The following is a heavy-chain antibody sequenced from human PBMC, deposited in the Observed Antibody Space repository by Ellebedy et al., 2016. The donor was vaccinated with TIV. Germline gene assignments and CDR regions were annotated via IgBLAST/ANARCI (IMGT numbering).Heavy chain of an antibody. V-gene: IGHV3-30*03. CDR3: ATDPSLSSTWFDN. CDR1: GLTFSRYA. D-gene: IGHD2-2*01. Sequence: GESLKISCAASGLTFSRYALHWVRQAPGKGLEWVALISYDETDENYADSVKGRFTISRDNSKNTVFLQMNSLRVEDTGVYYCATDPSLSSTWFDNWGQGALVTVSS. CDR2: ISYDETDE. J-gene: IGHJ4*02.